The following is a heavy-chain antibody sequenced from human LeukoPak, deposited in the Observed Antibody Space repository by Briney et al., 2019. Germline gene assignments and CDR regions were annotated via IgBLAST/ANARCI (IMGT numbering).Heavy chain of an antibody. V-gene: IGHV3-30*18. CDR3: AKDSLREGAFDY. CDR1: GFTFSSYG. Sequence: GRSLRLSCAASGFTFSSYGMHWARQAPGKGLEWVAVISYDGSNKYYADSVKGRFTISRDNSKNTLYLQMNSLRAEDTAVYYCAKDSLREGAFDYWGQGTLVTVSS. D-gene: IGHD1-26*01. CDR2: ISYDGSNK. J-gene: IGHJ4*02.